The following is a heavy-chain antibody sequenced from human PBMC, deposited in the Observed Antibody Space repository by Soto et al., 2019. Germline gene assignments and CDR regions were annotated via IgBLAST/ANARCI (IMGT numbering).Heavy chain of an antibody. D-gene: IGHD6-19*01. J-gene: IGHJ4*02. V-gene: IGHV4-34*01. CDR3: ASEWISQWLVRKPPYYFDS. CDR2: INHSGST. Sequence: QVQLQQWGAGLLKPSETLSLTCAVYGGSFSGYYWCWIRQPPGKGLEWIAEINHSGSTNYNPSLKSRVTISVDTSKNQFSLKLSSVTAADTAVYYCASEWISQWLVRKPPYYFDSWGQGTLVTVSS. CDR1: GGSFSGYY.